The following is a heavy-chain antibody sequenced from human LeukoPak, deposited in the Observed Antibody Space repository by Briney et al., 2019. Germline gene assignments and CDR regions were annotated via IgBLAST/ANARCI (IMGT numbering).Heavy chain of an antibody. CDR2: IIPILGIA. J-gene: IGHJ6*02. CDR1: GGTFSSYT. V-gene: IGHV1-69*02. CDR3: ARVPGREYGMDV. Sequence: SVKVSCKASGGTFSSYTISWVRQAPGQGLEWMGRIIPILGIANYAQKFQGRVTITADKSTSTAHMELSSLRSEDTAVYYCARVPGREYGMDVWGQGTTVTVSS. D-gene: IGHD1-26*01.